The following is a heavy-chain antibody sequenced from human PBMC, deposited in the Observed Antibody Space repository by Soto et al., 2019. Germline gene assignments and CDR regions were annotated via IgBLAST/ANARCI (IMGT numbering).Heavy chain of an antibody. V-gene: IGHV3-30-3*01. CDR1: GFTFTSFS. CDR2: VSFDGSSQ. J-gene: IGHJ6*02. CDR3: ARRDTRYYYYGPDV. Sequence: QVRLAESGGGVVQPGKSLRLSCAASGFTFTSFSIHWVRQAPGKGLEWVALVSFDGSSQYYADSVKGRFTISRDNSMNTVDLHMSSLRPDDSAVYYCARRDTRYYYYGPDVWGQGTAVTVSS.